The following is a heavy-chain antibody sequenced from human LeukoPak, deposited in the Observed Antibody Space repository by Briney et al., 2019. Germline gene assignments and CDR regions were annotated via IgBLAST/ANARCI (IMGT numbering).Heavy chain of an antibody. J-gene: IGHJ4*02. CDR3: SRENGAFSPFGY. D-gene: IGHD2-8*01. CDR1: GGSITTTNW. V-gene: IGHV4-4*02. CDR2: IHLSGRT. Sequence: SETLSHTCGVSGGSITTTNWWSWVRQPPGQGLEWIGEIHLSGRTNYNPSLNSRVTLALDTSKNHLSLSLTSVTAADTAVYYCSRENGAFSPFGYWGQGTLVTVPS.